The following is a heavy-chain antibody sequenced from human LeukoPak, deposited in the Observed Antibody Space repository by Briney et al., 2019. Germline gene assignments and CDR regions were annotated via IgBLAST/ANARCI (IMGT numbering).Heavy chain of an antibody. Sequence: SETLSLTCTVSGGSISSYYWSWIRQPPGKGLEWIGYIYYSGSTNYNPSLKSRVTISVDTSKTQSSLKLSSVTAADSAVYYCARERYGSGSYYTDYWGQGTLVTVSS. V-gene: IGHV4-59*01. CDR3: ARERYGSGSYYTDY. J-gene: IGHJ4*02. CDR2: IYYSGST. CDR1: GGSISSYY. D-gene: IGHD3-10*01.